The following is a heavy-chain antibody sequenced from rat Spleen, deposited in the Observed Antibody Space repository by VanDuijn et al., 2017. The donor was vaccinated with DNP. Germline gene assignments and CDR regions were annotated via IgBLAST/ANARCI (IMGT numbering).Heavy chain of an antibody. CDR2: ISPNSDNT. Sequence: EVQLVESGGGLVQPGRSLKISCAASGFTFSTYDMTWVRQAPARGLEWVALISPNSDNTYYRDSVKGRVTVSRDNAKSTLYLQMDGPRSEDTATYYCARRYYDGIYYPFPYWGQGTLVTVSS. D-gene: IGHD1-12*02. J-gene: IGHJ3*01. V-gene: IGHV5-19*01. CDR3: ARRYYDGIYYPFPY. CDR1: GFTFSTYD.